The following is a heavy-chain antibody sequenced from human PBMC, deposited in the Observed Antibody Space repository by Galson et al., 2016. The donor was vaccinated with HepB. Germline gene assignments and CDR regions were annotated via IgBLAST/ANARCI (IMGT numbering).Heavy chain of an antibody. J-gene: IGHJ6*02. CDR3: AKDRGEGVTLRREKPNRTYYFYGMDV. CDR2: ISWNSDNI. V-gene: IGHV3-9*01. CDR1: GFTFGDYA. Sequence: SLRLSCAGSGFTFGDYAIHWVRQTPGKGLEWVSGISWNSDNIDYADSVKGRFTISRDNAKNSLYLQMNSLRVEDTALYFCAKDRGEGVTLRREKPNRTYYFYGMDVWGQGTTVTVSS. D-gene: IGHD3-10*01.